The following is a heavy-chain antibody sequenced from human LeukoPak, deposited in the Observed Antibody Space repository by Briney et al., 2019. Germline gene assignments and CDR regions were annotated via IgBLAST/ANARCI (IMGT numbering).Heavy chain of an antibody. J-gene: IGHJ4*02. CDR1: EFTFSSYD. CDR3: ARAKMPGIQTAGRVNSFDS. CDR2: IDTAGNA. Sequence: PGGSLRLSCAASEFTFSSYDMHWVRQATGKGLEWVSTIDTAGNAWYPDSVKGRFTISRENAKNSLNLQMNSLRVGDTAVYYCARAKMPGIQTAGRVNSFDSWGQGTLVTVSA. D-gene: IGHD6-13*01. V-gene: IGHV3-13*01.